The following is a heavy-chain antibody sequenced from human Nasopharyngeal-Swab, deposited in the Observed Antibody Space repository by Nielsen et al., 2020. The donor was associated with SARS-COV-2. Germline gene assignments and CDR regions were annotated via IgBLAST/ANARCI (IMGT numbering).Heavy chain of an antibody. V-gene: IGHV1-8*01. D-gene: IGHD2-8*01. Sequence: ASVKVSCKASGYTFINHDINWVRQSTGQGLEWMGWMSPNSGNTGYAQKFQGRVTMTRNTSTSTAYMELSSLRSEDTAVYYCARATRGLADIVLMVYTMVYYGMDVWGQGTTVTVSS. CDR1: GYTFINHD. J-gene: IGHJ6*02. CDR2: MSPNSGNT. CDR3: ARATRGLADIVLMVYTMVYYGMDV.